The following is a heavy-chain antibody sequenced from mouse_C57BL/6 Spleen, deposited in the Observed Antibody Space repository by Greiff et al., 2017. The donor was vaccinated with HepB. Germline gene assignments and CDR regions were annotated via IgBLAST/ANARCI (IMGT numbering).Heavy chain of an antibody. CDR1: GYTFTDYY. V-gene: IGHV1-26*01. CDR2: INPNNGGT. D-gene: IGHD2-4*01. J-gene: IGHJ3*01. CDR3: AEGAYDCARCAY. Sequence: EVQLQQSGPELVKPGASVKISCKASGYTFTDYYMNWVKQSHGKSLEWIGDINPNNGGTSYNQKFKGKATLTVDKSSSTAYMELRSLPSEDSAVYYWAEGAYDCARCAYWGQGTLVTVSA.